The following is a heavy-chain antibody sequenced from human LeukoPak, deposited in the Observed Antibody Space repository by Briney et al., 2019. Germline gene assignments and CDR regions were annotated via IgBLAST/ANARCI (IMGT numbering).Heavy chain of an antibody. V-gene: IGHV3-30*18. CDR1: GFTFSNYD. CDR3: AKDREGTTFDN. D-gene: IGHD1-7*01. J-gene: IGHJ4*02. Sequence: GGSLRLSCAASGFTFSNYDMLWLPQAPGKGLVGVTVISYDGSNKYYADSVKGQFTISRDNAKNTVYLQMKSLSAEDTAVYYCAKDREGTTFDNWGQGTLVTVSS. CDR2: ISYDGSNK.